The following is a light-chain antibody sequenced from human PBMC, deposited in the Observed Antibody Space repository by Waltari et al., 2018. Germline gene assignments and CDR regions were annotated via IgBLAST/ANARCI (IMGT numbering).Light chain of an antibody. J-gene: IGLJ3*02. CDR3: LLYYGGAQV. Sequence: QTVVTQEPSLTVSPGGAVTLTCASSTGAVTSDHYPNWIQQKPGQAPTSLIYSTNYQYSWAPARFSGSLLGGKAALTLSGVQPEDEAEYYCLLYYGGAQVFGGGTKLTVL. V-gene: IGLV7-43*01. CDR1: TGAVTSDHY. CDR2: STN.